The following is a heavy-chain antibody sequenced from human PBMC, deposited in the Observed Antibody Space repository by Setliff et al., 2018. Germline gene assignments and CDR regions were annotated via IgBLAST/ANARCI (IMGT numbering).Heavy chain of an antibody. CDR1: GGSISSYY. V-gene: IGHV4-4*07. CDR3: AREQWLDPPGYYYMDV. CDR2: IYIGGSA. J-gene: IGHJ6*03. D-gene: IGHD6-19*01. Sequence: PSETLSLTCTVSGGSISSYYWSWIRQPAGKGLEWIGHIYIGGSANYNPYLKIRVTMSIDTSKNQFSLKLNSVTAADMAVYYCAREQWLDPPGYYYMDVWAKGTTVTVSS.